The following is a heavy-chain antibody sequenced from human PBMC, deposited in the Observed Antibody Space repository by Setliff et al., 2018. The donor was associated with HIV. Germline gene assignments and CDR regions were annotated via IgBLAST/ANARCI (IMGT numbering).Heavy chain of an antibody. CDR3: AKEGQQLAWDDARGNNWFDP. Sequence: ASVKVSCKASGYTFISYDINWVRQATGQGLEWMGWMNPNSGNTGYAQKFQGRVTITRNTSISTAYMELSSLRSEDTAVYYCAKEGQQLAWDDARGNNWFDPWGQGTLVTVSS. D-gene: IGHD6-13*01. CDR1: GYTFISYD. V-gene: IGHV1-8*03. J-gene: IGHJ5*02. CDR2: MNPNSGNT.